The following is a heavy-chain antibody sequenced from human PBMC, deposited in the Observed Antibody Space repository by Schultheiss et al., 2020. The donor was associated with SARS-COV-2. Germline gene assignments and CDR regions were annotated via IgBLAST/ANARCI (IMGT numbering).Heavy chain of an antibody. J-gene: IGHJ4*02. Sequence: GGSLRLSCAASGFTFSSYAMSWVRQAPGKGLEWVSAISCSGGSTYYADSVKGRFTISRDNSKNTLYLQMNSLRAEDTAVYYCAKDRVSGSGWRHYFFDYWGQGTLVTVSS. D-gene: IGHD6-19*01. CDR2: ISCSGGST. CDR1: GFTFSSYA. V-gene: IGHV3-23*01. CDR3: AKDRVSGSGWRHYFFDY.